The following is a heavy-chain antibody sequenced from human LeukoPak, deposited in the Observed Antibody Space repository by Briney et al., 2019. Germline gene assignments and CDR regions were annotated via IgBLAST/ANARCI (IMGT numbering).Heavy chain of an antibody. D-gene: IGHD5-18*01. CDR1: GGSFSAYY. Sequence: SETLSLACAVYGGSFSAYYWTWIRQPPGKGLEWIGEINHSGSSNYNSSLRSRVTISVDTSYKQFSLRLSSVTAADTAVYYCAPRGDIEHSYVYGKWFDPWGQGTRVTVSS. J-gene: IGHJ5*02. V-gene: IGHV4-34*01. CDR3: APRGDIEHSYVYGKWFDP. CDR2: INHSGSS.